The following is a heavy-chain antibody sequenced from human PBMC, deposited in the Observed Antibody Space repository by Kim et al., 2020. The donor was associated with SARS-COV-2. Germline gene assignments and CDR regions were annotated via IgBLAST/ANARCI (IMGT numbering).Heavy chain of an antibody. J-gene: IGHJ6*02. D-gene: IGHD2-2*01. Sequence: VKGRFTISRDNSKNTLYLQMNSLRAEDTAVYYCAKDSDCSSTSCSYGMDVWGQGTTVTVSS. V-gene: IGHV3-30*02. CDR3: AKDSDCSSTSCSYGMDV.